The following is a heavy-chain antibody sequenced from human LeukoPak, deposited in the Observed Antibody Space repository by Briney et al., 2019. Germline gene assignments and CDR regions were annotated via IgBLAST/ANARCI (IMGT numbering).Heavy chain of an antibody. Sequence: PGGSLRLSCAAPGFTVITNDMTWVRQAPGKGLEWVSVLYSDGNTKYADSVQGRFTISRDNSKNNLYLEMNSLSPDDTAVYYCARGVEPLAANTLAYWGQGTLVTVSS. J-gene: IGHJ4*02. D-gene: IGHD1-14*01. CDR1: GFTVITND. CDR3: ARGVEPLAANTLAY. CDR2: LYSDGNT. V-gene: IGHV3-53*01.